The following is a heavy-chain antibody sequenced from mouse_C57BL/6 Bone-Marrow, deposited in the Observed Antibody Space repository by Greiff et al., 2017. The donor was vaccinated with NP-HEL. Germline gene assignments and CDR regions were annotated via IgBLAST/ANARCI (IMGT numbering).Heavy chain of an antibody. J-gene: IGHJ3*01. CDR3: ARGGLLRPSWFAY. V-gene: IGHV1-64*01. CDR1: GYTFTSYW. Sequence: QVHVKQSGAELVKPGASVKLSCKASGYTFTSYWMHWVKQRPGQGLEWIGMIHPNSGSTNYNEKFKSKATLTVDKSSSTAYMQLSSLTSEDSAVYYCARGGLLRPSWFAYWGQGTLVTVSA. CDR2: IHPNSGST. D-gene: IGHD1-2*01.